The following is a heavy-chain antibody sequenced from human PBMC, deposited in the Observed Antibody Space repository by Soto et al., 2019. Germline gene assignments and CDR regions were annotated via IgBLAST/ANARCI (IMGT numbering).Heavy chain of an antibody. CDR1: GGSISSSSYD. J-gene: IGHJ4*02. Sequence: PSETLSLTCSVSGGSISSSSYDWGWIRQPPGKGLEWIGTIYYSGSTYYNPSLKSRVTISVDTSKEQFSLKLTSVTAADTAVYYCARRFRSLWGQLFDYWGQGTLVTVSS. D-gene: IGHD3-16*01. V-gene: IGHV4-39*01. CDR3: ARRFRSLWGQLFDY. CDR2: IYYSGST.